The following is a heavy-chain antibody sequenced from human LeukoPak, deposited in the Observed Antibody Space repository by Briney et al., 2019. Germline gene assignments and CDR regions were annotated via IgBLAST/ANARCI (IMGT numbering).Heavy chain of an antibody. J-gene: IGHJ3*02. V-gene: IGHV1-2*02. D-gene: IGHD3-22*01. Sequence: ASVKVSCKASGYTFTSYYMHWVRQAPGQGLEWMGWMNPNSGATNYAQKFQGRVTMTTDTSTSTAYMELRSLRSDDTAVYYCARDQEYYYDSSGWNAFDIWGQGTMVTVSS. CDR1: GYTFTSYY. CDR2: MNPNSGAT. CDR3: ARDQEYYYDSSGWNAFDI.